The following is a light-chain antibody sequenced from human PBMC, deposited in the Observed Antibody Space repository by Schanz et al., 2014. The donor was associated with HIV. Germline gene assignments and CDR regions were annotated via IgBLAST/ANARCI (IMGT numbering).Light chain of an antibody. CDR3: ASYAVSNKYV. Sequence: QSALTQPASVSGSPGQSVTISCSGSSNDVGTYDFVSWYQQHPGKAPILIIYDVTNRPSGISDRFSGSKSGNTASLTISGLQDEDEADYYCASYAVSNKYVFGTGTKLTVL. V-gene: IGLV2-14*03. CDR2: DVT. CDR1: SNDVGTYDF. J-gene: IGLJ1*01.